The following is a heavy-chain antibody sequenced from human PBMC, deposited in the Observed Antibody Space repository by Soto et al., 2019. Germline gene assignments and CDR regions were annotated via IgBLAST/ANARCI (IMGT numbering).Heavy chain of an antibody. D-gene: IGHD3-10*01. CDR3: ARGGDYYGSGSYSVFDT. CDR2: IYHSGST. Sequence: SETLSLICVVSGVSISSGGYSWSWIRQPPGKGLEWIGNIYHSGSTYYKPSLKSRVTISVDRSKKQISLKLSSVTAADTAVYYCARGGDYYGSGSYSVFDTWGQGTMVTVSS. CDR1: GVSISSGGYS. J-gene: IGHJ3*02. V-gene: IGHV4-30-2*01.